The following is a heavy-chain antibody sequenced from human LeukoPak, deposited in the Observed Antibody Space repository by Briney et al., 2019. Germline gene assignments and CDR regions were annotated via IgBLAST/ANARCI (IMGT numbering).Heavy chain of an antibody. CDR1: GFTFRSDD. CDR3: AKVTWSSGTA. D-gene: IGHD6-25*01. J-gene: IGHJ5*02. Sequence: PGGSLRLSCAASGFTFRSDDMSWVRQAPGKGLEWVSASDSGSGTHYADSVKGRFTISRDTSKSTLYLQMNSLRAEDTAVYYCAKVTWSSGTAWGQGTLVTVSS. V-gene: IGHV3-23*01. CDR2: SDSGSGT.